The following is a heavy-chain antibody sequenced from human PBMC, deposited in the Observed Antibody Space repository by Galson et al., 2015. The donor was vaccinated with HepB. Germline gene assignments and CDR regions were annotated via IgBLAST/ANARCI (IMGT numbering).Heavy chain of an antibody. CDR3: ARDFGAFGSGYGMDV. J-gene: IGHJ6*02. CDR2: IGTTRSNI. Sequence: SLRLSCAASGFTFSTYSMNWVRQAPGKGLEWVSCIGTTRSNIYYAASVKGRFTISRDNAKNSLYRQMNSLRVDDTAIYYCARDFGAFGSGYGMDVWGQGTTVTVSS. CDR1: GFTFSTYS. D-gene: IGHD3-10*01. V-gene: IGHV3-21*01.